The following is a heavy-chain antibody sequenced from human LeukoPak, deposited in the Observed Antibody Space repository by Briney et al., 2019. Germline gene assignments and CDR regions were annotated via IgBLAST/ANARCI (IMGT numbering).Heavy chain of an antibody. D-gene: IGHD3-22*01. CDR2: FDPEHGKT. J-gene: IGHJ3*02. CDR3: ATGGPMIAVAITSHALDI. Sequence: ASVKVSCKVSGYSLTELAMHWVRQAPGKGLEWMGGFDPEHGKTIYAQKFQDRVTMTEDTSTDTAYMDMSSLRFEDTAVYYCATGGPMIAVAITSHALDIWGQGAMVTVSS. V-gene: IGHV1-24*01. CDR1: GYSLTELA.